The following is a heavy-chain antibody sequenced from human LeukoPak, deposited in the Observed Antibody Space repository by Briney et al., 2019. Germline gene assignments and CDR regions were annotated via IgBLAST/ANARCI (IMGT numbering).Heavy chain of an antibody. CDR1: GFTFSSYG. Sequence: PGRSLRLSCVASGFTFSSYGMHWVRQAPGKGLEWVAVISYDGSNKYYADSVKGRFTISRDNSKNTLYLQMNSLRAEDTAVYYCAKDEQLAFDYWGQGTLVTVSS. CDR2: ISYDGSNK. J-gene: IGHJ4*02. CDR3: AKDEQLAFDY. D-gene: IGHD6-6*01. V-gene: IGHV3-30*18.